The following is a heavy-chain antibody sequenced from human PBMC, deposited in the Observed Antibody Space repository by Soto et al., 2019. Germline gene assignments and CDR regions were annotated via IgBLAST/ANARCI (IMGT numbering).Heavy chain of an antibody. CDR2: INFDGSTF. CDR1: GFTFSRYW. CDR3: AREYYDKSGSRYADYGMHX. D-gene: IGHD3-22*01. V-gene: IGHV3-74*01. J-gene: IGHJ6*02. Sequence: GGSLRLSCAVSGFTFSRYWMHWVRQAPGKGPVWVSRINFDGSTFIYAYSVRGRFTISIDNAKNTLYLQMNSLRVEDTAVYYCAREYYDKSGSRYADYGMHXWGQGTTVTVS.